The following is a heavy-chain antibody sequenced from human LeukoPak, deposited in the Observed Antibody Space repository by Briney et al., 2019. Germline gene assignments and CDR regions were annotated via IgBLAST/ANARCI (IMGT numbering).Heavy chain of an antibody. D-gene: IGHD2-2*01. J-gene: IGHJ5*02. V-gene: IGHV3-33*06. Sequence: GRSLRLSCAASGFTFSEYGMHWVRQAPGKGLEWVALIWHDGRDKYYAASVKGRFTISRDNSKNTLFLQMNSLRAEDTAVYYRAKGGYCSSTSCYVGWFDPWGQGTLVTVSS. CDR2: IWHDGRDK. CDR3: AKGGYCSSTSCYVGWFDP. CDR1: GFTFSEYG.